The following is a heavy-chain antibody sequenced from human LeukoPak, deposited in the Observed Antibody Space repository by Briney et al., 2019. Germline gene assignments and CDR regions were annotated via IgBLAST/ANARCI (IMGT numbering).Heavy chain of an antibody. CDR3: ATRRLGNDY. J-gene: IGHJ4*02. Sequence: SETLSLTCTVSGGSVSDYYWRWLRQSPGRGLEWIGYLYYTGSNSYNPALKSRVTISADTSKNQYSLKLSSVAAADTAVYYCATRRLGNDYWGQGTLVTVSS. V-gene: IGHV4-59*02. CDR2: LYYTGSN. CDR1: GGSVSDYY. D-gene: IGHD7-27*01.